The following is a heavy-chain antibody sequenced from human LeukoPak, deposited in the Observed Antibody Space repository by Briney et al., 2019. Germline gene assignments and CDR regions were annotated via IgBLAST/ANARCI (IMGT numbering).Heavy chain of an antibody. J-gene: IGHJ3*01. CDR2: ITWNSGTI. Sequence: GRSLRLSCAASGFTFDDYAMHWVRQAPGKGLEWVSGITWNSGTIEYADSVKGRFTISRDNAKKSLYLQMNSLRDEDSAFYYCAKSTGRDAIDVWGQGTTVTVSS. CDR1: GFTFDDYA. D-gene: IGHD1-26*01. V-gene: IGHV3-9*01. CDR3: AKSTGRDAIDV.